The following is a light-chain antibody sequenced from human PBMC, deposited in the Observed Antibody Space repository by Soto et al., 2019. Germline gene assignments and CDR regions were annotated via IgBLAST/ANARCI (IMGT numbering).Light chain of an antibody. CDR3: SSYTSSSTLEVV. CDR2: DVS. J-gene: IGLJ2*01. V-gene: IGLV2-14*01. CDR1: SSDVGGYNY. Sequence: QSVLTQPASVSGSPGQSITISCTGTSSDVGGYNYVSWYQQHPGKDPKLMIYDVSNRPSGVSNRFSGSKSGNTASLTISGLQAEDEADYYCSSYTSSSTLEVVFGGGTKLTVL.